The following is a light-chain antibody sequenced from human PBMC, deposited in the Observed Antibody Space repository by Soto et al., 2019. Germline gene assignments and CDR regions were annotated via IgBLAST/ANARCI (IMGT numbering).Light chain of an antibody. CDR3: QQYNYWPPT. J-gene: IGKJ4*01. CDR2: GAS. V-gene: IGKV3-15*01. CDR1: QTISSSY. Sequence: EIVMTQSPATLSVSPGERATLSCRASQTISSSYLAWYQQKPGQAPRLLIYGASTRATGIPARFSGSGSGTEFTLTITSLQSEDFAVYYCQQYNYWPPTFGGGTRVEIK.